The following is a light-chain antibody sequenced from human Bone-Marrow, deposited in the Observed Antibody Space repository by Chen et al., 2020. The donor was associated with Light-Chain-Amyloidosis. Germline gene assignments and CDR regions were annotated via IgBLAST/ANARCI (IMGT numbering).Light chain of an antibody. Sequence: QSALTQPASVSGSPGQSITISCTGTSSDVGGDNHVSWYQQHPDKAHKLMIYEVTNRPSWVPDRFSVSKSDNTASLAISGLQTEDEAEYFCSAYTSTNTLVFGSGTRVTVL. CDR1: SSDVGGDNH. CDR2: EVT. V-gene: IGLV2-14*01. CDR3: SAYTSTNTLV. J-gene: IGLJ1*01.